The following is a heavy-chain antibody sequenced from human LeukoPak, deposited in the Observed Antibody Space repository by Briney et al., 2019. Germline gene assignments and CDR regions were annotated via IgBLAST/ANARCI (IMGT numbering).Heavy chain of an antibody. CDR1: GGSISSYY. Sequence: PSETLSLTCTVSGGSISSYYWSWIRQPAGKGLEWIGRIYTSGSPNYNPSLKRRVTISVDTSKNQLSLKLRSMTAADTALYYCARGRSATMFDYWGQGTLVTVSS. CDR2: IYTSGSP. D-gene: IGHD3-10*01. CDR3: ARGRSATMFDY. V-gene: IGHV4-4*07. J-gene: IGHJ4*02.